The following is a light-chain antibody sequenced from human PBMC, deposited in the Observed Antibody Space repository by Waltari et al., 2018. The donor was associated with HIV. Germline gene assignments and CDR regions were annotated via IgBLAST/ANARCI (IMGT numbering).Light chain of an antibody. CDR1: HIESKS. J-gene: IGLJ3*02. CDR2: FNS. CDR3: QVWDSTNHHVV. Sequence: SYVLTQPPSVSVAPGAAATISCGGWHIESKSVHWYRQHPGQAPVLVIRFNSDRPSGIPDRFSGSTSGNTATLTISRVEVGDEADYYCQVWDSTNHHVVFGGGTELTVL. V-gene: IGLV3-21*04.